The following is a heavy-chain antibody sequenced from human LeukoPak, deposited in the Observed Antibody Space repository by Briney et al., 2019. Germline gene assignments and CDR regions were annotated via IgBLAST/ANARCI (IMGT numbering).Heavy chain of an antibody. CDR2: INTNTGGT. Sequence: ASVKVSCKASGYSFTDYHMHRVRQAPGQGLEWMGWINTNTGGTNYAQKFQGRVTLTRDTSITTAYMEMSSLRSDDTAVYYCARDRPGYSSWFDPWGQGTLVTVSS. CDR1: GYSFTDYH. J-gene: IGHJ5*02. V-gene: IGHV1-2*02. D-gene: IGHD6-19*01. CDR3: ARDRPGYSSWFDP.